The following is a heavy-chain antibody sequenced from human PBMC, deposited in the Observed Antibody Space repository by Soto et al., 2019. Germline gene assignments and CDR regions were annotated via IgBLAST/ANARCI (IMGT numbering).Heavy chain of an antibody. CDR1: GFIFTSYA. V-gene: IGHV3-23*01. CDR2: ISNSGGST. Sequence: EVQLLESGGGLVQPGGSLRLSCAASGFIFTSYAMSWVRQAPGKGLEWVSGISNSGGSTDYADSVKGRFFISRDNSKNTLYLQMNSLRAEDTAGYYCARSGWHDAFDIWGQGTMVTVSS. D-gene: IGHD6-19*01. CDR3: ARSGWHDAFDI. J-gene: IGHJ3*02.